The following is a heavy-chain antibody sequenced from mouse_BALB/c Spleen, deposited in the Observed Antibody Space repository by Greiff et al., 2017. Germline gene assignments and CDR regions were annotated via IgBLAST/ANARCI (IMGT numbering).Heavy chain of an antibody. Sequence: QVQLKESGPGLVQPSQSLSITCTVSGFSLTSYGVHWVRQSPGKGLEWLGVIWSGGSTDYNAAFISRLSISKDNSKSQVFFKMNSLQANDTAIYYCARKYDGYYGYFDYWGQGTTLTVSS. J-gene: IGHJ2*01. V-gene: IGHV2-2*02. CDR3: ARKYDGYYGYFDY. CDR1: GFSLTSYG. D-gene: IGHD2-3*01. CDR2: IWSGGST.